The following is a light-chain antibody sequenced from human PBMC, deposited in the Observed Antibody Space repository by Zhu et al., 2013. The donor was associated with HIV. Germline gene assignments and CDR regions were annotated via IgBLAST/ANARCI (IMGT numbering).Light chain of an antibody. V-gene: IGLV2-8*01. CDR2: EVS. CDR3: CAYAGSTTFVV. Sequence: QSALTQPPSASGSPGQSVTISCTGTSSDVGGYNYVSWYQQHPGKAPKLMIYEVSKRPSGVPDRFSGSKSGNMASLTVSGLQAEDEADYYCCAYAGSTTFVVFGGGTKVTV. CDR1: SSDVGGYNY. J-gene: IGLJ2*01.